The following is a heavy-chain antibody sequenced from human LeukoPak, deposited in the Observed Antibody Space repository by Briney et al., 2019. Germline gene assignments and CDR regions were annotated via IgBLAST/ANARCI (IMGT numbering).Heavy chain of an antibody. CDR1: GYTFTSYG. CDR3: ARDPADIVVVGNNWFDP. J-gene: IGHJ5*02. Sequence: ASVKVSCKTSGYTFTSYGISWVRQAPGQGLEWMGWISAYNGNTNYAQKLQGRVTMTTDTSTSTAYMELRSLRSDDTAVYYRARDPADIVVVGNNWFDPWGQGTLVTVSS. D-gene: IGHD2-2*01. CDR2: ISAYNGNT. V-gene: IGHV1-18*01.